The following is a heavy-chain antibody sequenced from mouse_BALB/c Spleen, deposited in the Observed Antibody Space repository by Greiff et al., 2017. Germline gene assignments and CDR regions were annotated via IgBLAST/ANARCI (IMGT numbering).Heavy chain of an antibody. CDR3: ARGGYDGYFYFDY. CDR1: GYTFTSYY. CDR2: IYPGNVNT. J-gene: IGHJ2*01. D-gene: IGHD2-3*01. Sequence: VQLQQSGPELVKPGASVRISCKASGYTFTSYYIHWVKQRPGQGLEWIGWIYPGNVNTKYNEKFKGKATLTADKSSSTAYMQLSSLTSEDSAVYYCARGGYDGYFYFDYWGQGTTLTVSS. V-gene: IGHV1S56*01.